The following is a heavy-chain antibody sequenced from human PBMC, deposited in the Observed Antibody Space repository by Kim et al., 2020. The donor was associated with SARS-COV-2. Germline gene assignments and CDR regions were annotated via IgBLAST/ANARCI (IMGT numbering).Heavy chain of an antibody. D-gene: IGHD6-6*01. V-gene: IGHV3-43*01. Sequence: SVKGRFTISRDNSKNSLYLQMNSLRTEDTALYYCAKEYSSSYYYYYGMDVWGQGTTVTVSS. J-gene: IGHJ6*02. CDR3: AKEYSSSYYYYYGMDV.